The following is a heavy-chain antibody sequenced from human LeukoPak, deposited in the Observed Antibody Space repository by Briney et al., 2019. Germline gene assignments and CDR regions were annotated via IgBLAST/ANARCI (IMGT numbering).Heavy chain of an antibody. D-gene: IGHD3-10*01. CDR2: MKSKRDGERT. J-gene: IGHJ4*02. V-gene: IGHV3-15*01. CDR3: IKDLGLTMIRGAIVS. CDR1: GCTFTNAW. Sequence: GGSLRLSCTASGCTFTNAWMSWVRQAPGKGREWVGRMKSKRDGERTDYAAPVRGRFTTSRDKSQDTLFMHMNALIVADTALYYCIKDLGLTMIRGAIVSWGQGTLVTVSS.